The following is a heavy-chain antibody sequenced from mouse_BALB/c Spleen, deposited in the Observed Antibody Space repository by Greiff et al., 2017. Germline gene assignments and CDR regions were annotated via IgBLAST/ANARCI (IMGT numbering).Heavy chain of an antibody. Sequence: DVKLVESGGGLVQPGGSMKLSCVASGFTFSNYWMNWVRQSPEKGLEWVAEIRLKSNNYATHYAESVKGRFTITRDDSKSSVYLQMNNLRAEDTGIYYCTRDGRYFDYWGQGTTLTVSS. CDR1: GFTFSNYW. CDR3: TRDGRYFDY. CDR2: IRLKSNNYAT. J-gene: IGHJ2*01. V-gene: IGHV6-6*02.